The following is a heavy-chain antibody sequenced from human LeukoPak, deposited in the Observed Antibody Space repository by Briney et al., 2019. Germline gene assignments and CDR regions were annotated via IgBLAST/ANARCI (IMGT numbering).Heavy chain of an antibody. CDR3: ARGRVAGLFKSTYYMDV. CDR1: GFTFSSYA. D-gene: IGHD6-19*01. J-gene: IGHJ6*03. Sequence: GGSLRLSCAASGFTFSSYALHWVRQAPGKGLEWVAVISYDGSNKYYADSVKGRFTISRDNSKNTLYLQMNSRTAEDTAVYYGARGRVAGLFKSTYYMDVWGKGTTVTVSS. V-gene: IGHV3-30*04. CDR2: ISYDGSNK.